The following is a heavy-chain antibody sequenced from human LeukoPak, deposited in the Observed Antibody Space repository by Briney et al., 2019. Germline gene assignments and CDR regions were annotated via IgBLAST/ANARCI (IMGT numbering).Heavy chain of an antibody. CDR3: ARIDVEGDFDY. CDR1: VGTFSSYV. Sequence: SEKVSCMASVGTFSSYVIRWVGQAPGQGLEWIGGIIHSFGTANYAKKFQGRVTITTDESTSPAYMELSSLRSDDSAVYYCARIDVEGDFDYWGQGTLVTVSS. CDR2: IIHSFGTA. D-gene: IGHD2-21*01. V-gene: IGHV1-69*05. J-gene: IGHJ4*02.